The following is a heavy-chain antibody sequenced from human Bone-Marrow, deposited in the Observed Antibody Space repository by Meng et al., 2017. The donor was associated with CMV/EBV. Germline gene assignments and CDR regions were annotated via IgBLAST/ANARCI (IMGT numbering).Heavy chain of an antibody. V-gene: IGHV3-21*01. CDR3: TSRSQGGTDYYYYGMDV. D-gene: IGHD1-26*01. Sequence: GGSLRLSCTASGFTFNNYAMSWVRQAPGKGLEWVSSISSSSSYIYYADSVKGRFTISRDNAKNSLYLQMNSLRAEDTAVYYCTSRSQGGTDYYYYGMDVWGQGTTVTVSS. CDR2: ISSSSSYI. CDR1: GFTFNNYA. J-gene: IGHJ6*02.